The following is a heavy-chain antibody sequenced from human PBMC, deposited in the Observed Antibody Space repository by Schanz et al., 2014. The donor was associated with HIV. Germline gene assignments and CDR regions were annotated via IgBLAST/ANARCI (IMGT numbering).Heavy chain of an antibody. CDR3: AKEATVVTLAFDI. D-gene: IGHD4-17*01. CDR1: GFTFSSYA. CDR2: ISGSGGKT. V-gene: IGHV3-23*01. Sequence: EVQMLESGGGLVQPGGSLRLSCAASGFTFSSYAMSWVRQAPGKGLEWVSAISGSGGKTYYADSVKGRFTISRDNSRNTLYLQMNSLRAEDTAVYYCAKEATVVTLAFDIWGQGTMVTVSS. J-gene: IGHJ3*02.